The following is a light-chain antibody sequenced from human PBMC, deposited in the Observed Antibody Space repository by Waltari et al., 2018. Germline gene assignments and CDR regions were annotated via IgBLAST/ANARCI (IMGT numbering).Light chain of an antibody. Sequence: DIQMTQSRSSLSASVGNRVTINCQASQDISNYLNWYQQKPGKAPKLLIYDASNLETGVPSMFSGSGSGTDFTFTISSLQPEDIATYYCQQYDNLITFGQGTRLEIK. CDR3: QQYDNLIT. CDR2: DAS. V-gene: IGKV1-33*01. CDR1: QDISNY. J-gene: IGKJ5*01.